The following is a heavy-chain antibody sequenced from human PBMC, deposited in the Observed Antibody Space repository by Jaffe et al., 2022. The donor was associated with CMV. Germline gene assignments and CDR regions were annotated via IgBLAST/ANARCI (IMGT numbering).Heavy chain of an antibody. CDR1: GYTFTSYY. D-gene: IGHD6-13*01. CDR2: INPSGGST. Sequence: QVQLVQSGAEVKKPGASVKVSCKASGYTFTSYYMHWVRQAPGQGLEWMGIINPSGGSTSYAQKFQGRVTMTRDTSTSTVYMELSSLRSEDTAVYYCARELQQQPEEGYYMDVWGKGTTVTVSS. V-gene: IGHV1-46*01. J-gene: IGHJ6*03. CDR3: ARELQQQPEEGYYMDV.